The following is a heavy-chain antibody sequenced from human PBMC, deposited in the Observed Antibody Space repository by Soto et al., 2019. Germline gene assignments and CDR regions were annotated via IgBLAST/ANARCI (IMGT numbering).Heavy chain of an antibody. Sequence: QVQLVQSGAEVKKPGASVKVSCKASGYTCTSYAMHWVRQAPGQRLEWMGWINAGNGNTKYSQKFQGRVTITKNTSASTAYMELSSLRSEDTAVYYCARGPLRNWFDPWGQGTLVTVSS. V-gene: IGHV1-3*01. CDR3: ARGPLRNWFDP. D-gene: IGHD5-12*01. J-gene: IGHJ5*02. CDR1: GYTCTSYA. CDR2: INAGNGNT.